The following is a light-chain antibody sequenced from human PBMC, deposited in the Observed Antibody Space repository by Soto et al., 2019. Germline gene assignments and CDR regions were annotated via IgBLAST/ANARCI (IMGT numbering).Light chain of an antibody. CDR3: QQYYNTPPT. J-gene: IGKJ4*01. V-gene: IGKV4-1*01. CDR1: HSICYSSNNKNF. CDR2: WAS. Sequence: DIVMTQSPNSLSLSXXXXSXXXXXSIHSICYSSNNKNFLAWYQQKPGQPPKLLIYWASTRESGVPDRFSGSESGTDFTLTISSLQAEDVAVYYCQQYYNTPPTFGGGTKVDIK.